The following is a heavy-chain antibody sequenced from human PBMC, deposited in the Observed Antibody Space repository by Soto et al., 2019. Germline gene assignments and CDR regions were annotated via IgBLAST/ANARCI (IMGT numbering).Heavy chain of an antibody. CDR2: INPNSGGT. CDR3: ARGLDSSGPMLVN. Sequence: GASVKVSCKASGYTFTGYYMHWVRQAPGQGLEWMGWINPNSGGTNYAQKFQGWVTMTRDTSISTAYMELSRLRSDDTAVYYCARGLDSSGPMLVNWGQGTLVTVSS. J-gene: IGHJ4*02. D-gene: IGHD3-22*01. V-gene: IGHV1-2*04. CDR1: GYTFTGYY.